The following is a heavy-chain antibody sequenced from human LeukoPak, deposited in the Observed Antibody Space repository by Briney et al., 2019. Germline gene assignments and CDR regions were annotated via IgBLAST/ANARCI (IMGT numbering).Heavy chain of an antibody. CDR3: AKSGFISGAGAFDM. Sequence: GGSLRLSCAASGFTFSSSWMSWVRQAPGKGLEWVASVSGSGDATYYADSVKGRFTISRDNFENMVFLQMTSLRADDTAVYYCAKSGFISGAGAFDMWGRGTMVTVSS. J-gene: IGHJ3*02. D-gene: IGHD2-8*02. CDR2: VSGSGDAT. CDR1: GFTFSSSW. V-gene: IGHV3-23*01.